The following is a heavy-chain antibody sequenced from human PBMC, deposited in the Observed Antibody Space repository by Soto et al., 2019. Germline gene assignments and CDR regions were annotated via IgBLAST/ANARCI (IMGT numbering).Heavy chain of an antibody. D-gene: IGHD1-26*01. CDR1: GFSLSTHGVG. CDR3: ARSRAAWVNAFDV. J-gene: IGHJ3*01. V-gene: IGHV2-5*02. Sequence: QITLKESGPTLVKPTETLTLTCTFSGFSLSTHGVGVGWIRQPPGKALEWLAIYFWDDDTRYSLSLKSRLTITKDTSRNQVVLTMANMYPADTATYYCARSRAAWVNAFDVWGQGTMVTVSS. CDR2: YFWDDDT.